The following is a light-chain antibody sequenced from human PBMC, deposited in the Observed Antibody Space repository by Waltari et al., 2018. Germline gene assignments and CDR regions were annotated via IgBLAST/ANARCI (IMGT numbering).Light chain of an antibody. CDR3: SAFTTSRTWV. J-gene: IGLJ3*02. CDR2: DVS. CDR1: SSDVGGYSY. Sequence: QSALTQPASVSGSPGQSITISCTGTSSDVGGYSYVSWYQHHPGKAPKVMIFDVSKRPSGVSNRFSGSKSCYPASRTVAGLQAEDEAHYYCSAFTTSRTWVFGGGTKLTVL. V-gene: IGLV2-14*03.